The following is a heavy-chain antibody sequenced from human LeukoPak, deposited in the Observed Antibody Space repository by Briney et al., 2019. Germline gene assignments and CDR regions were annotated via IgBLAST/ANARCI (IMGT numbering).Heavy chain of an antibody. V-gene: IGHV4-34*01. Sequence: SETLSLTCAVYGGSFSGYYWSWIRQPPGKGLEWIGEINHSGSTNYNPSLKSRVTISVDTSKNQFSLKLSSVTAADTAVYYCARKGAQGQLWLGPRLYYFDYWGQRTLVTVSS. CDR2: INHSGST. CDR3: ARKGAQGQLWLGPRLYYFDY. CDR1: GGSFSGYY. J-gene: IGHJ4*02. D-gene: IGHD5-18*01.